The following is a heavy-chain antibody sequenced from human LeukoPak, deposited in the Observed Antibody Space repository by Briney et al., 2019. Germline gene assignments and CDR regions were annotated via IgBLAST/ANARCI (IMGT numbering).Heavy chain of an antibody. CDR3: ARRIYYDGSGHYRHFDY. Sequence: SETLSLTCTVSGGSISSSSYYWGWIRQPPGKGLEWIGSIYYSGSAYYNPSLKSRVTISVDTSKNQFSLKLSSVTAADTAVYYCARRIYYDGSGHYRHFDYWGQGTLVTGSS. D-gene: IGHD3-22*01. CDR2: IYYSGSA. V-gene: IGHV4-39*01. J-gene: IGHJ4*02. CDR1: GGSISSSSYY.